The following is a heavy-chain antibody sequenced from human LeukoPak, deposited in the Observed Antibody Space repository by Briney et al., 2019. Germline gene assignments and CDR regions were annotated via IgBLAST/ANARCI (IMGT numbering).Heavy chain of an antibody. D-gene: IGHD2-15*01. CDR1: GGSIRGYY. Sequence: PSDTLSLTCSVSGGSIRGYYWSWIRQPPGKGLEGIGYIHNTGRTNYNPSLKSRISISVDTSKNQFSLKLNSVTAADTAVYYCARKKGGCSGDNCPLGYWGQGTLVTVSS. V-gene: IGHV4-59*07. CDR3: ARKKGGCSGDNCPLGY. CDR2: IHNTGRT. J-gene: IGHJ4*02.